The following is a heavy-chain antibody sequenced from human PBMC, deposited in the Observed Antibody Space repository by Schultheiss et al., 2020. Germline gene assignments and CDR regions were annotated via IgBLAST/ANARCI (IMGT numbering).Heavy chain of an antibody. CDR1: GFTVSSNY. CDR3: ARESPQVQDY. V-gene: IGHV3-30*02. J-gene: IGHJ4*02. D-gene: IGHD1-1*01. Sequence: GGSLRLSCAASGFTVSSNYMSWVRQAPGKGLEWVAFIRYDGSNKYYADSVKGRFTISRDNSKNTLYLQMNSLRAEDTAVYYCARESPQVQDYWGQGTLVTVSS. CDR2: IRYDGSNK.